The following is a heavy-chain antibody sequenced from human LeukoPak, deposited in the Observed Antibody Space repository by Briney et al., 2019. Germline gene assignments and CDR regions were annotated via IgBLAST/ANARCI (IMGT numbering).Heavy chain of an antibody. CDR3: ARGATAYCGGDCYGY. CDR1: GFTFSSYA. CDR2: ISGSGGST. D-gene: IGHD2-21*02. V-gene: IGHV3-23*01. J-gene: IGHJ4*02. Sequence: GGSLRLSCSASGFTFSSYAMSWVRQAPGKGLEWVSAISGSGGSTYYADSVKGRFTISRDNSKNTLYLQMNSLRAEDTAVYYCARGATAYCGGDCYGYWGQGTLVTVSS.